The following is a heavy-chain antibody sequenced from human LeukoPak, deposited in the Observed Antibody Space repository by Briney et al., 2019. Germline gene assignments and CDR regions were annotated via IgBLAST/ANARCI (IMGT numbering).Heavy chain of an antibody. J-gene: IGHJ4*02. D-gene: IGHD5-12*01. V-gene: IGHV3-23*01. CDR1: GFTFSDYY. CDR3: AKDLGSGYDYFDY. Sequence: GGSLRLPCTASGFTFSDYYMSWIRQAPGKGLEWVSAISGSGGSTYYADSVKGRLTISRDNSKNTLYLQMNSLRPEDTAVYYCAKDLGSGYDYFDYWGQGTLVTVSS. CDR2: ISGSGGST.